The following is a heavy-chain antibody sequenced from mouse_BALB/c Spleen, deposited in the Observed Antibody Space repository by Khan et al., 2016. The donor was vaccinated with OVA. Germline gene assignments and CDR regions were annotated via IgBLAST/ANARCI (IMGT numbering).Heavy chain of an antibody. CDR3: ARRGLRWDFDY. V-gene: IGHV1-7*01. D-gene: IGHD1-1*01. J-gene: IGHJ2*01. Sequence: QIQLVQSGAELAKPGASVKMSCKASGYTFINYWILWIKQRPGQGLEWIGYINPSTGYTEYNQNFKDKATLTADKSSSTAYMQLSSLTSEDSTVYYCARRGLRWDFDYWGQGTTLTVS. CDR1: GYTFINYW. CDR2: INPSTGYT.